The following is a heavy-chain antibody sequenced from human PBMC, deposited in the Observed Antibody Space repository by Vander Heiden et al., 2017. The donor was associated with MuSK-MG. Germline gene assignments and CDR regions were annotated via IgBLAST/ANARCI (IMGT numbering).Heavy chain of an antibody. CDR1: GGSFSGYY. J-gene: IGHJ4*02. Sequence: QVQLQQWGAGLLKPSETLSLTCAVYGGSFSGYYWSWIRQPPGKGLEWIGEINHSGSTNYNPSLKSRVTISVDTSKNQFSLKLSSVTAADTAVYYCARREGRDGDYVDYWGQGTLVTVSS. V-gene: IGHV4-34*01. CDR3: ARREGRDGDYVDY. D-gene: IGHD4-17*01. CDR2: INHSGST.